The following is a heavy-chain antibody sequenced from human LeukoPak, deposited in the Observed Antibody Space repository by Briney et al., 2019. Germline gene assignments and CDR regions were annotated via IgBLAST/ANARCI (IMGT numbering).Heavy chain of an antibody. J-gene: IGHJ6*03. CDR2: ISGRGGST. D-gene: IGHD6-13*01. V-gene: IGHV3-23*01. Sequence: GGSLRLSCAASGFTFSSYAMSWVRQAPGKGLEWVSAISGRGGSTYYADSVKGRFTISRDNSKNTLYLQMNSLRAEDTAVYYCAKVRAAWDYYYYMDVWGKGTTVTVSS. CDR3: AKVRAAWDYYYYMDV. CDR1: GFTFSSYA.